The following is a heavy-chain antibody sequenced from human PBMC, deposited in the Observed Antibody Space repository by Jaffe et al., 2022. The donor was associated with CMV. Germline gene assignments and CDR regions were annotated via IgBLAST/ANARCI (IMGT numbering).Heavy chain of an antibody. V-gene: IGHV1-18*04. CDR1: GYTFTSYG. J-gene: IGHJ6*03. CDR2: ISAYNGNT. CDR3: ARVSFTMIVVVNYYYYYYMDV. Sequence: QVQLVQSGAEVKKPGASVKVSCKASGYTFTSYGISWVRQAPGQGLEWMGWISAYNGNTNYAQKLQGRVTMTTDTSTSTAYMELRSLRSDDTAVYYCARVSFTMIVVVNYYYYYYMDVWGKGTTVTVSS. D-gene: IGHD3-22*01.